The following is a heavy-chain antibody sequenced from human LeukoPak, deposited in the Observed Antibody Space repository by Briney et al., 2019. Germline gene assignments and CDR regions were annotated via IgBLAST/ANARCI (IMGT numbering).Heavy chain of an antibody. Sequence: GGSLRLSCAASGFTFSSYAMSWVRQAPGKGLEWVSGISGSGGSTYYADSVKGRFTISRDNSEKTLYLQMNSLRAEDTAVYYCAKDSAKKYDDYWGQGTLVTVSS. D-gene: IGHD2/OR15-2a*01. CDR2: ISGSGGST. J-gene: IGHJ4*02. CDR3: AKDSAKKYDDY. V-gene: IGHV3-23*01. CDR1: GFTFSSYA.